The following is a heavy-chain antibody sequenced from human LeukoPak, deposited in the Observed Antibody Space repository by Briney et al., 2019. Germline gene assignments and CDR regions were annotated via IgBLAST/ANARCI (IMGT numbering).Heavy chain of an antibody. CDR2: ITSDGTDT. CDR3: ARERFHYDV. D-gene: IGHD3-22*01. V-gene: IGHV3-74*01. Sequence: PGGSLRLSCEASGFTLSSSWMHCVRQTPAKGLVWVSRITSDGTDTKYADSVKGRFTISRDNAKNTLYLQMNSLRVEDTALYYCARERFHYDVWGQGTLVTVSS. CDR1: GFTLSSSW. J-gene: IGHJ4*02.